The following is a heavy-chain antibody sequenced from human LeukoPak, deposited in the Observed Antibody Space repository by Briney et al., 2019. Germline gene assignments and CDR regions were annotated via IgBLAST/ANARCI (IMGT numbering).Heavy chain of an antibody. CDR3: ARDVCSGGSCYASGYYYYMDV. CDR1: GGSISSYY. J-gene: IGHJ6*03. V-gene: IGHV4-4*07. CDR2: IYTSGST. Sequence: SETLSLTCTVSGGSISSYYWSWIRQPAGKGLEWIGRIYTSGSTNYNPSLKSRVTMSVDTSKNQFSLKLSSVTAADTAVYYCARDVCSGGSCYASGYYYYMDVWGKGTTVTVSS. D-gene: IGHD2-15*01.